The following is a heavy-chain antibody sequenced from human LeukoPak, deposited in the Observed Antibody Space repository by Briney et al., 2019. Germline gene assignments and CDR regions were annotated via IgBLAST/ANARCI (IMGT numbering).Heavy chain of an antibody. V-gene: IGHV3-49*04. CDR3: TRDLSSGWYNYGMDV. CDR1: GFTFGDYA. D-gene: IGHD6-19*01. Sequence: GGSLRLSCTASGFTFGDYAMSWVRQAPGKGLEWVGFIRSKAYGGTTEYAASVKGRFTISRDDSKSIAYLQMNSLKTEDTAVYYCTRDLSSGWYNYGMDVWGQGTTVTVSS. J-gene: IGHJ6*02. CDR2: IRSKAYGGTT.